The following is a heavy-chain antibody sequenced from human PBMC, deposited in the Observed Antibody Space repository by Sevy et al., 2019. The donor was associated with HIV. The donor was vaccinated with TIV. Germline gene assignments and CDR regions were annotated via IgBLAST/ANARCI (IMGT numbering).Heavy chain of an antibody. CDR3: TRDRYTLVRGIIMTWFDP. Sequence: SETLSLTCTVSGGSISGYYWSRIRQSPGKGLEWIAYTHSNGNTNYNPSLKSRVTISIDTSKNQFSLKLSSVTAADTAVYYCTRDRYTLVRGIIMTWFDPWGQGTLVTVSS. CDR1: GGSISGYY. V-gene: IGHV4-59*01. J-gene: IGHJ5*02. CDR2: THSNGNT. D-gene: IGHD3-10*01.